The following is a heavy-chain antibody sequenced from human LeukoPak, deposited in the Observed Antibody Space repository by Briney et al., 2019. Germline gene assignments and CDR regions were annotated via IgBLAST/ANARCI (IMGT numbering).Heavy chain of an antibody. J-gene: IGHJ3*02. CDR1: GGSISSGDYY. CDR3: ARAKGKSWYPSAFDI. Sequence: SETLSLTCTVSGGSISSGDYYWSWIRQPPGKGLEWIGYIYYSGSTYYNPSLKSRVTISVDTSKNQFSLKLSSVTAADTAVYYCARAKGKSWYPSAFDIWGQGTMVTVPS. V-gene: IGHV4-30-4*01. CDR2: IYYSGST. D-gene: IGHD6-13*01.